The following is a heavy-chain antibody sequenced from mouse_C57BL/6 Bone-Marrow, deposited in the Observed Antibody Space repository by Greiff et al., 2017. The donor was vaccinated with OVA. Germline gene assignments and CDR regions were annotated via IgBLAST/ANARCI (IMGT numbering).Heavy chain of an antibody. Sequence: EVKLVESGGGLVKPGGSLKLSCAASGFTFSSYAMSWVRQTPEKRLEWVATISAGGSYTYYTDNVKGRVTISRDKSKSNLYLQMSHLKSEDTAMYYCARDYYDSSHYFDYWGQGTTLTVSS. V-gene: IGHV5-4*01. CDR2: ISAGGSYT. D-gene: IGHD1-1*01. CDR3: ARDYYDSSHYFDY. J-gene: IGHJ2*01. CDR1: GFTFSSYA.